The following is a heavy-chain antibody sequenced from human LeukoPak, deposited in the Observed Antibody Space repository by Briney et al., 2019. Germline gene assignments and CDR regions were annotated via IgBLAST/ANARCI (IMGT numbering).Heavy chain of an antibody. D-gene: IGHD2-2*01. CDR1: GGSISSGDYY. Sequence: PSETLSLTCTVSGGSISSGDYYWSWIRQPPGKGLEWIGYIYYSGSTYYNPSLKSRVTISVDTSKNQFSLKLSSVTAADTAVYYCARESCSSTSCSNWFDPWGQGTLVTVSS. CDR3: ARESCSSTSCSNWFDP. J-gene: IGHJ5*02. CDR2: IYYSGST. V-gene: IGHV4-30-4*08.